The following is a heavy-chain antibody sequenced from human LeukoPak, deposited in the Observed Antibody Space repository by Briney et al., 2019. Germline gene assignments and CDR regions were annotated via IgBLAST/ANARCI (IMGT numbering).Heavy chain of an antibody. CDR1: GGTFSSYA. CDR2: IIPIFGTA. CDR3: ARGWYYYDSSVPRLSFDY. V-gene: IGHV1-69*06. J-gene: IGHJ4*02. Sequence: SVKVSCKASGGTFSSYAISWVRQAPGQGLEWMGGIIPIFGTANYAQKFQGRVTITADKSTSTAYMELSSLRSEDTAVYYCARGWYYYDSSVPRLSFDYWGQGTLVTVSS. D-gene: IGHD3-22*01.